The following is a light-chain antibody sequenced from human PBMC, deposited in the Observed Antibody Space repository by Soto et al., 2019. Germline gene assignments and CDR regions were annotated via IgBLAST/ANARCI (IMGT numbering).Light chain of an antibody. CDR1: QSISSW. V-gene: IGKV1-5*03. CDR3: QQYKSYPYT. Sequence: DIQMTQSPSTLSTSVGDRVTITCRATQSISSWLAWYQQRPGKAPNLLIYKASNLQSGVPSRFSGSGSGTEFTLTISGLQPDDFATYYCQQYKSYPYTFGQGTKLEIK. J-gene: IGKJ2*01. CDR2: KAS.